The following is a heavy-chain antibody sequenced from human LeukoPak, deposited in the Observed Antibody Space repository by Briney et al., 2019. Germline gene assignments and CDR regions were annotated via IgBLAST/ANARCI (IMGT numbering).Heavy chain of an antibody. CDR2: IYYSGNT. V-gene: IGHV4-39*01. CDR1: GVSISSSNSY. Sequence: SETLSLTCTVSGVSISSSNSYWGWIRQPPGKGLEWIGSIYYSGNTYYNASLKSQVSISIDTSKNQFSLKLTSVTAADTTVYYCARQTGSGLFILPGGQGTLVTVSS. CDR3: ARQTGSGLFILP. D-gene: IGHD3/OR15-3a*01. J-gene: IGHJ4*02.